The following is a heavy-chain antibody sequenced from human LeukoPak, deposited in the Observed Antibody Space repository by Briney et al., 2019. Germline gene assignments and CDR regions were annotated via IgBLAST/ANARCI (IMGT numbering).Heavy chain of an antibody. D-gene: IGHD3-9*01. CDR3: AKTPRYFDWFSKDGMDV. CDR2: ISYDGNNK. V-gene: IGHV3-30*18. J-gene: IGHJ6*02. CDR1: GFTFSSYG. Sequence: QTGGSLRLSCAASGFTFSSYGMHWVRQAPGKGLEWVALISYDGNNKYYADSVKGRFTISRDNSKNTLYLQMNSLRGEDTAVYYCAKTPRYFDWFSKDGMDVWGRGTTVTVSS.